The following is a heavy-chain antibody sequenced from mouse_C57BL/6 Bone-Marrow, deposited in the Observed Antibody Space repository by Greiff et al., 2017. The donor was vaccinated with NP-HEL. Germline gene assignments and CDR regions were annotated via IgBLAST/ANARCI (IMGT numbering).Heavy chain of an antibody. Sequence: QVQLQQSGAELVRPGTSVKVSCKASGYAFTNYLIEWVKQRPGQGLEWIGVINPGSGGTNYNEKFKGKATLTADKSSSTAYMQLSSLTSEDSAVYFFARFPDYYAMDYWGQGTSVTVSS. CDR3: ARFPDYYAMDY. CDR2: INPGSGGT. CDR1: GYAFTNYL. V-gene: IGHV1-54*01. J-gene: IGHJ4*01.